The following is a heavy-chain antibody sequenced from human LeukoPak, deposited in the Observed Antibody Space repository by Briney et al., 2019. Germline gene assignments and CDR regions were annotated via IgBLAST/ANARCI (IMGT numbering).Heavy chain of an antibody. CDR2: ISGSGGST. D-gene: IGHD3-9*01. V-gene: IGHV3-23*01. J-gene: IGHJ4*02. CDR3: ATLSFHDN. CDR1: GFTFSSYA. Sequence: GGSLRLSCAASGFTFSSYAMSWARQAPGKGLEWVSAISGSGGSTYYADSVKGRFTISRDNAKNSLYLQMNSLRAEDTAVYYCATLSFHDNWGQGTLVTVSS.